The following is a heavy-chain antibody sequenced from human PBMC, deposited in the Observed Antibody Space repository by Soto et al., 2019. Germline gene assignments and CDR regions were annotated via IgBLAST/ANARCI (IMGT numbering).Heavy chain of an antibody. Sequence: QVQLVQSGGAVKKPGASVNISCKATGYTFISYSITWVRQAPGQGLEWMGWISTYNGNTKYAQSLQGRVTLTRDTSTNTAFMEIRGLRSGDTAIYSCAREGAHSTGWYDYFDQWGQGTLVAVSS. CDR3: AREGAHSTGWYDYFDQ. CDR1: GYTFISYS. CDR2: ISTYNGNT. D-gene: IGHD6-13*01. J-gene: IGHJ4*02. V-gene: IGHV1-18*04.